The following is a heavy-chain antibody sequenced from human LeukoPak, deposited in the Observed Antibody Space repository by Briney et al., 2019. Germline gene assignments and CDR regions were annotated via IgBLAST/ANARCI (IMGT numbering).Heavy chain of an antibody. V-gene: IGHV4-61*08. J-gene: IGHJ4*02. CDR1: GGSISSGAFS. D-gene: IGHD2/OR15-2a*01. CDR3: AGHHPRNTVDF. CDR2: ISDIGSI. Sequence: SETLSLTCAVSGGSISSGAFSWSWIRQPPGKGLEWIAYISDIGSINYNPSLKSRVTISLDTSKNQFSLKLSSVTAADTAVYYCAGHHPRNTVDFWGQGTLVTVSS.